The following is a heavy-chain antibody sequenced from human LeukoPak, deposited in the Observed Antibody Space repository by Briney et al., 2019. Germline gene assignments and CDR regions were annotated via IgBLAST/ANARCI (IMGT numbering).Heavy chain of an antibody. Sequence: GGSLRLSCAASVYTFSSYWMSWVRQAPGKGLEWVANIKQDGSEKYYVDSVKGRFTISRDNAMNSLYLQMNSLRAEDTAVYYCARGPTGTKGVDYWGQGTLVTVSS. CDR2: IKQDGSEK. CDR1: VYTFSSYW. CDR3: ARGPTGTKGVDY. J-gene: IGHJ4*02. V-gene: IGHV3-7*01. D-gene: IGHD1-7*01.